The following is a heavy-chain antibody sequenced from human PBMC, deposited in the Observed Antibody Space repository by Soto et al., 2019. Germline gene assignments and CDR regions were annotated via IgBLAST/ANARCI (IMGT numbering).Heavy chain of an antibody. J-gene: IGHJ4*02. CDR3: ARAGGSGWSLDY. CDR2: ISTSGTTI. D-gene: IGHD6-19*01. V-gene: IGHV3-11*01. Sequence: QGQLVESGGGLVKPGGSLRLSCAASGFIFSDYYMTWIRQAPGQGLAWVSYISTSGTTISYADSVKGRFTISRDDAKNSRYVQMNSLRGEDTAVYDCARAGGSGWSLDYWGQGTLVTVSS. CDR1: GFIFSDYY.